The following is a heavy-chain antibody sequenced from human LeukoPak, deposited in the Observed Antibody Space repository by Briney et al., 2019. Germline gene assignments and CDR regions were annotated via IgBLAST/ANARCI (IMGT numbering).Heavy chain of an antibody. D-gene: IGHD6-19*01. J-gene: IGHJ6*02. Sequence: SLRLSCAASGFTFDDYAMHWVRQAPRKGLEWVSGISWNSGSIGYADSVKGRFTISRDNAKNSLYLQMNSLRAEDTALYYCAKDIGIAVAGYYYYYYGMDVWGQGTTVTVSS. CDR1: GFTFDDYA. CDR3: AKDIGIAVAGYYYYYYGMDV. V-gene: IGHV3-9*01. CDR2: ISWNSGSI.